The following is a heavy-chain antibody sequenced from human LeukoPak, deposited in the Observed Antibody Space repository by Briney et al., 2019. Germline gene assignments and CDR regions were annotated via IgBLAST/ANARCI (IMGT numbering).Heavy chain of an antibody. J-gene: IGHJ4*02. CDR1: GGSISSGSYY. D-gene: IGHD6-19*01. Sequence: PSETLSLTCTVSGGSISSGSYYWNWIRQPPGKGLEWIGYIYSSGSTNYNPSLKSRVTISVDTSKNQFSLKLSSVTAADTAVYYCARDPAVAGMESYFDYWGQGTLVTVSS. V-gene: IGHV4-61*01. CDR2: IYSSGST. CDR3: ARDPAVAGMESYFDY.